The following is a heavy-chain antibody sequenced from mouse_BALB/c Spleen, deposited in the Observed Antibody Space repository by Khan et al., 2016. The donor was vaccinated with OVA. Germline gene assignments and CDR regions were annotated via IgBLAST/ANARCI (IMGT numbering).Heavy chain of an antibody. J-gene: IGHJ2*01. Sequence: VQLQQSGAELVKPGASVKLSCTASGFNIKDTYIHWVKQRPEQGLEWIGRIDPANANTKYDPKFQDKATITAETSSNTAYLQLSSLTSEDTAVYYCARNDGYDVDYWGQGTTLTVSS. V-gene: IGHV14-3*02. D-gene: IGHD2-2*01. CDR3: ARNDGYDVDY. CDR1: GFNIKDTY. CDR2: IDPANANT.